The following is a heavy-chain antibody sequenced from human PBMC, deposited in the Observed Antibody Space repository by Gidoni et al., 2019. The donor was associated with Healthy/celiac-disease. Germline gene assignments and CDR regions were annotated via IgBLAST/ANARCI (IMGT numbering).Heavy chain of an antibody. CDR3: AKELWFGSPFDY. J-gene: IGHJ4*02. CDR1: GFTFTSYA. D-gene: IGHD3-10*01. Sequence: EVQLLESGGGLVQPGGSLRLSCAASGFTFTSYAMNWVRQAAGKGLEWVSGISGSGDTIYYADSVKGRFTISRDNSKNTVYLQMNSLRAEDTAIYYCAKELWFGSPFDYWGQGTLVTVSS. CDR2: ISGSGDTI. V-gene: IGHV3-23*01.